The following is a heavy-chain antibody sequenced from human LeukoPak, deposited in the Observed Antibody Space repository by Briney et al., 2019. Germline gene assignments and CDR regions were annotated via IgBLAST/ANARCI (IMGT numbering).Heavy chain of an antibody. V-gene: IGHV3-21*01. CDR2: ISSDSTYI. J-gene: IGHJ4*02. CDR3: VRDSASDLAMAPTDY. Sequence: PGGSLRLSCEASGFTFSDYSINWVRQAPGKGLEWLSSISSDSTYIYYADSVKGRFTISRDNAKNSLYLQMNSLRAEDTAVYYCVRDSASDLAMAPTDYWGQGTLVTVSS. D-gene: IGHD2-2*01. CDR1: GFTFSDYS.